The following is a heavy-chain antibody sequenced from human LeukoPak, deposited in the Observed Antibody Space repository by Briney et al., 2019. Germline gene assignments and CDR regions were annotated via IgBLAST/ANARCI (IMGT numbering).Heavy chain of an antibody. Sequence: ASVKVSCKASGYTFTGYYMHWVRQAPGQGLEWMRWINPNSGGTNYAQKFQGWVTMTRDTSISTAYMELSRLRSDDTAVYYCAREELGYCSGGSCYPEYFQHWGQGTLVTVSS. V-gene: IGHV1-2*04. J-gene: IGHJ1*01. D-gene: IGHD2-15*01. CDR2: INPNSGGT. CDR1: GYTFTGYY. CDR3: AREELGYCSGGSCYPEYFQH.